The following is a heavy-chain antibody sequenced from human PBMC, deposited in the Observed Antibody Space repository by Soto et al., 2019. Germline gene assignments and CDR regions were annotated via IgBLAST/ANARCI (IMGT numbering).Heavy chain of an antibody. CDR3: TTIYYDFWSGYYTGGAVDY. J-gene: IGHJ4*02. Sequence: EVQLVESGGGLVKPGGSLRLSCAASGFTFSNAWMNWVRQAPGKGLEWVGRIKSKTDGGTTDYAAPVKGSFNILREDSKNTLYLQMNSLKTEYTAVYYCTTIYYDFWSGYYTGGAVDYWGQGTLVTVSS. D-gene: IGHD3-3*01. V-gene: IGHV3-15*07. CDR1: GFTFSNAW. CDR2: IKSKTDGGTT.